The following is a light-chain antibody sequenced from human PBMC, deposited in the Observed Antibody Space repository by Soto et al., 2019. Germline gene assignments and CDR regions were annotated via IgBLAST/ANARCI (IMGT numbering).Light chain of an antibody. J-gene: IGLJ2*01. CDR1: SSDVGSYNL. CDR3: CSYVGRGGV. CDR2: EVS. Sequence: QSALTQPASVSGSPGQSITISCTGTSSDVGSYNLVSWYQQHPGKAPKLMIYEVSKRPSGVSNRFSGSKSGNTASLTISGLQAEDEADYYCCSYVGRGGVFGGGTKLTVL. V-gene: IGLV2-23*02.